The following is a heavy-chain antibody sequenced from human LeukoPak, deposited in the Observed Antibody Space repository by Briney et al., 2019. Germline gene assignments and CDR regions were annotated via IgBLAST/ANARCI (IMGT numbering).Heavy chain of an antibody. Sequence: GGSLRLSCAASGFTFSSYGMHWVRQAPGKGLEWVAVIWYDGSNKYYADSVKGRFTISRDNSKNTPYLQMNSLRAEDTAVYYCAGESNRGSGSYDAFDIWGQGTMVTVSS. CDR3: AGESNRGSGSYDAFDI. D-gene: IGHD3-10*01. CDR2: IWYDGSNK. CDR1: GFTFSSYG. J-gene: IGHJ3*02. V-gene: IGHV3-33*01.